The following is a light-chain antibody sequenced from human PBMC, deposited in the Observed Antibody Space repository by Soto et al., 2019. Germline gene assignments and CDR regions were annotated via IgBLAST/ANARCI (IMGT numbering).Light chain of an antibody. V-gene: IGKV3-11*01. CDR3: QQRSHWPRNT. CDR1: QTVSRH. CDR2: DIS. J-gene: IGKJ2*01. Sequence: EIVLTQSPATVSLSPGERATLSCRTSQTVSRHLAWYQQKPGQAPRLLSYDISNRDTGIPARFSGSGSGTAFTHSISSLAPEDSAVYYWQQRSHWPRNTFGQGTKLEIK.